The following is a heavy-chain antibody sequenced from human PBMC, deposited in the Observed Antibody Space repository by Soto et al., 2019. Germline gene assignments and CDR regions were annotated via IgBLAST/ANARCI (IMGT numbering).Heavy chain of an antibody. Sequence: GSLRLWCAGCCFTCGDSYSSWILQAPGKGLEWLSYISPGSRYPAYADSVKGRFTISRDNAKRSLYLQMMSLTAEDTAIYYCVRGGGGGMFDHWGKGTMVTXYS. V-gene: IGHV3-11*06. D-gene: IGHD2-15*01. CDR1: CFTCGDSY. CDR2: ISPGSRYP. J-gene: IGHJ4*02. CDR3: VRGGGGGMFDH.